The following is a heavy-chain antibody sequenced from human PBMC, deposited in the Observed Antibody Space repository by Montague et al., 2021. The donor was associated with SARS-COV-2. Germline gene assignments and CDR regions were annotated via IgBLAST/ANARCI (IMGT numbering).Heavy chain of an antibody. CDR2: INHSGTT. D-gene: IGHD4-23*01. V-gene: IGHV4-34*01. CDR1: GGSFSGYY. J-gene: IGHJ4*02. Sequence: SETLSLTCAVYGGSFSGYYWTWIRPSPGKGLEWIAEINHSGTTNYNFNPSLRSRVTISVDTSKSQFSLKLSSVTAADTGVYYCARWDPQTLTLIGLRGKSASDYWGQGTLVTVSP. CDR3: ARWDPQTLTLIGLRGKSASDY.